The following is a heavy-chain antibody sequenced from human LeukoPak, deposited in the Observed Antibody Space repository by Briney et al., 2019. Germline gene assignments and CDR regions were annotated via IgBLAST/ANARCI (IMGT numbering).Heavy chain of an antibody. CDR2: ISAYNGNT. CDR1: GYTFTSYG. Sequence: ASVKVSCKASGYTFTSYGISWVRQAPGEGHEWMGWISAYNGNTNYAQKLQGRVTMTTDTSTSTAYMELRSLRSDDTAVYYCARMADFWSGYYSVYWGQGTLVTVST. D-gene: IGHD3-3*01. J-gene: IGHJ4*02. CDR3: ARMADFWSGYYSVY. V-gene: IGHV1-18*01.